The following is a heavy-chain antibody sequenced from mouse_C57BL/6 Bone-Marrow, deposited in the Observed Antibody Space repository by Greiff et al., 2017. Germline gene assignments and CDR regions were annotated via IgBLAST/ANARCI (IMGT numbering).Heavy chain of an antibody. CDR1: GFTFSSYG. Sequence: EVQGVESGGDLVKPGGSLKLSCAASGFTFSSYGMSWVRQTPDKRLEWVATISSGGSYTYYPDSVKGRFTISRDNAKNTLYLQMSSLKSEDTAMYYCARPSIYYYGSSPYYYAMDYWGQGTSVTVSS. CDR2: ISSGGSYT. J-gene: IGHJ4*01. D-gene: IGHD1-1*01. V-gene: IGHV5-6*01. CDR3: ARPSIYYYGSSPYYYAMDY.